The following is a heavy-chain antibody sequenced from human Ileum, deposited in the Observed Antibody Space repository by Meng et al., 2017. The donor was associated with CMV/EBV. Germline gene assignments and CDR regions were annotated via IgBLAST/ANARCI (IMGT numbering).Heavy chain of an antibody. CDR2: ISSSGSTI. Sequence: FSAYYMSWIRQAPGQGLEWVSYISSSGSTIYYADSVKGRFTISRDNAKNSLYLQMNSLRAEDTAVYYCARVMGYCSGGSCYSDYFDYWGQGTLVTVSS. CDR1: FSAYY. CDR3: ARVMGYCSGGSCYSDYFDY. J-gene: IGHJ4*02. D-gene: IGHD2-15*01. V-gene: IGHV3-11*01.